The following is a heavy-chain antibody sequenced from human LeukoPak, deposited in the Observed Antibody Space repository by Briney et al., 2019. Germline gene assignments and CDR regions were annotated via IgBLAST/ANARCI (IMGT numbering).Heavy chain of an antibody. CDR2: IYYSGST. Sequence: PSETLSLTCTVSGGTVSSADYYWSWIRQPPGKGLEWIGYIYYSGSTNYNPSLKSRVTISVDTSKNQFSLKLSSVTAADTAVYYCASGCGGDCYSGDAFDIWGQGTMVTVSS. V-gene: IGHV4-61*08. J-gene: IGHJ3*02. D-gene: IGHD2-21*02. CDR3: ASGCGGDCYSGDAFDI. CDR1: GGTVSSADYY.